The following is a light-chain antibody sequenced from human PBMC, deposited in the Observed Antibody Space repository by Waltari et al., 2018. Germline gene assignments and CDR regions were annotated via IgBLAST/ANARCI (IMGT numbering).Light chain of an antibody. V-gene: IGLV8-61*01. CDR3: SLYMGSGIWV. Sequence: LTCALSSGSLSTTSYATWYQQPPGQPPRTLVYKGNSRSSGVPDRFSGSILGNKAALTITGAQADDESDYYCSLYMGSGIWVFGGGTKLTVL. CDR1: SGSLSTTSY. CDR2: KGN. J-gene: IGLJ3*02.